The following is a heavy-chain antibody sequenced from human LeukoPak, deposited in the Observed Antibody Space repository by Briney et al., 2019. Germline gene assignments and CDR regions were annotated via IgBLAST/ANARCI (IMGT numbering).Heavy chain of an antibody. CDR3: AKDRRQLVTYYGMDV. D-gene: IGHD6-6*01. CDR1: GFTFSSYG. V-gene: IGHV3-30*18. CDR2: ISYDGSNK. J-gene: IGHJ6*02. Sequence: PGGSLRLSCAASGFTFSSYGMHWVRQAPGKGLEWVAVISYDGSNKYYADSVKGRFTISRDNSKNTLYLQMNSLRAEDTAVYYCAKDRRQLVTYYGMDVWGQGTTVTVSS.